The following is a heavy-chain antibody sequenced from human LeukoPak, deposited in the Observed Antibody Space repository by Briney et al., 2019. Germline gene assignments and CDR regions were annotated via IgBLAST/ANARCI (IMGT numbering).Heavy chain of an antibody. D-gene: IGHD6-13*01. CDR3: AGGLGPSSR. CDR2: INHSGST. J-gene: IGHJ4*02. V-gene: IGHV4-34*01. Sequence: SETLSLTCAVYGGSFSGYYWSWIRQPPGKGLEWIGEINHSGSTNYNPSLKGRVTISVDTSKTQLSVKLSSVTAADTAVYYCAGGLGPSSRWGQGTLVTVSS. CDR1: GGSFSGYY.